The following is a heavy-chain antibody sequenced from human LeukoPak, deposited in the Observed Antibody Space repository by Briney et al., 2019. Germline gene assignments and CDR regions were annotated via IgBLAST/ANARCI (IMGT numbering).Heavy chain of an antibody. D-gene: IGHD3-22*01. CDR2: INPNSGGT. V-gene: IGHV1-2*02. CDR3: ARAERLTYYYYDSSGYSY. Sequence: ASVKVSCKASGGRFTSNAITWVRQAPGQGLEWMGRINPNSGGTNYAQKFQGRVTMTRDTSISTAYMELSRLRSDDTAVYYCARAERLTYYYYDSSGYSYWGQGTLVTVSS. J-gene: IGHJ4*02. CDR1: GGRFTSNA.